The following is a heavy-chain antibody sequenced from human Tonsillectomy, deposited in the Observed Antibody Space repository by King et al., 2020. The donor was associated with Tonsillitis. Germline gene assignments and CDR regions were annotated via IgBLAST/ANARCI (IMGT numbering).Heavy chain of an antibody. Sequence: QLVLSGGGLVQPGGSLRLSCAASGFTFSNYWMSWVRQAPGKGLEWVANIHQDGSEDYYVDSVKGRFTVSRDNARNLLYLQMNSLRAEDTAVYYCARAGHLEMATISDFWGQGTLVTVSS. CDR2: IHQDGSED. V-gene: IGHV3-7*01. CDR1: GFTFSNYW. D-gene: IGHD5-24*01. CDR3: ARAGHLEMATISDF. J-gene: IGHJ4*02.